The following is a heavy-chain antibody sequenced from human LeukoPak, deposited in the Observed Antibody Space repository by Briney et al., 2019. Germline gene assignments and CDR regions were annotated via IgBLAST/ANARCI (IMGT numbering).Heavy chain of an antibody. D-gene: IGHD3-10*01. Sequence: GGSLRLSCAASGFTFSSYWMSWVRQAPGKGLECVANVKQDGSEKYYVDSVKGRFTISRDNAKNSLYLQMNSLRAEDTAVYYCARDNIRGVIFYGMDVWGQGTTVTVSS. CDR1: GFTFSSYW. CDR3: ARDNIRGVIFYGMDV. J-gene: IGHJ6*02. V-gene: IGHV3-7*01. CDR2: VKQDGSEK.